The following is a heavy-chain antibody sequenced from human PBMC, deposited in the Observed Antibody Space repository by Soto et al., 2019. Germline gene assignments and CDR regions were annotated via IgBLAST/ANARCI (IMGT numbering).Heavy chain of an antibody. V-gene: IGHV3-23*01. CDR2: ISGSGGST. Sequence: EVQLLESGGGLVRPGGSLRLSCAASGFTFSSYAMSWVRQAPGKGLEWVSSISGSGGSTYYADSVKGRFTVSRDNSKHTLYLRMNSLRAEDTAVYDCAKRIAAAGTNALDVWGQGTTVTVSS. CDR1: GFTFSSYA. CDR3: AKRIAAAGTNALDV. J-gene: IGHJ6*02. D-gene: IGHD6-13*01.